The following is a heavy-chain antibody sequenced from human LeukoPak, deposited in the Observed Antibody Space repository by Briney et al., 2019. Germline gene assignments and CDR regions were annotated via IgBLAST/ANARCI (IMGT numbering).Heavy chain of an antibody. CDR1: GFTFSSYW. D-gene: IGHD6-19*01. Sequence: GSLRLSCAASGFTFSSYWMHWVRQAPGKGLVWVSRINTDGSSTSYADSVKGRFTISRDNAKNTLYLQMNSLRAEDTAVYYCARDPLSSGWTGVWGQGTLVTVSS. CDR3: ARDPLSSGWTGV. J-gene: IGHJ4*02. V-gene: IGHV3-74*01. CDR2: INTDGSST.